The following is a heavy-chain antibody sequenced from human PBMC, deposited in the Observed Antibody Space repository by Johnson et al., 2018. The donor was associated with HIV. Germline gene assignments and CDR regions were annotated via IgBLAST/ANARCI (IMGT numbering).Heavy chain of an antibody. CDR2: ISFAGGTK. J-gene: IGHJ3*02. V-gene: IGHV3-30*04. Sequence: QVQLVESGGGVVQPGRSMRLSCAASGLNFSDYSMHWVRQAPGKGLEWVAVISFAGGTKYYADSVKGRFTISRDNSNNTLYLQMNSLRVEDTAVYPCARGRISMKVVDLRGGGFDIWGQGTKVTVSS. CDR3: ARGRISMKVVDLRGGGFDI. CDR1: GLNFSDYS. D-gene: IGHD3-22*01.